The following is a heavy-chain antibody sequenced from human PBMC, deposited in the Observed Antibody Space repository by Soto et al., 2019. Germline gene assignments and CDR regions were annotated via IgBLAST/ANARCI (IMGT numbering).Heavy chain of an antibody. CDR1: GFTVSSNY. D-gene: IGHD3-22*01. J-gene: IGHJ4*02. Sequence: GGSLRLSCAASGFTVSSNYMSWVRQAPGKXLEWVSVIYSGGSTYYADSVKGRFTISRDNSKNTLYLQMNSLRAEDTAVYYCARGADYYDSSGYYPRWGYFDYWGQGTLVTVSS. V-gene: IGHV3-53*01. CDR2: IYSGGST. CDR3: ARGADYYDSSGYYPRWGYFDY.